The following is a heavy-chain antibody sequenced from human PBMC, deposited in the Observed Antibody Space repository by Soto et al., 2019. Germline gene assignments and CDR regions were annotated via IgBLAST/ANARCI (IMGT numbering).Heavy chain of an antibody. CDR1: GFTFSSYD. V-gene: IGHV3-13*01. CDR3: ARGATGTGYYYGMDV. CDR2: IGTAGDT. Sequence: LRLSCAASGFTFSSYDMHWVRQATGKGLEWVSAIGTAGDTYYPGSVKGRFTISRENAKNSLYLQMDSLRAGDTAVYYCARGATGTGYYYGMDVWGQVTTVTVSS. J-gene: IGHJ6*01. D-gene: IGHD1-1*01.